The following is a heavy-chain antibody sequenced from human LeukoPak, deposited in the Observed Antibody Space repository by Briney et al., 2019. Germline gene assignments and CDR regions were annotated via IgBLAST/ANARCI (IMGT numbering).Heavy chain of an antibody. Sequence: GASVTVSCKASGGTFSSYAISWVRQAPGQGLEWMGGIIPIFGTANYAQKFQGRVTITADESTSTAYMELSSLRSEDTAVYYCARRLPFFGGNSAWFDPWGQGTLVTVSS. CDR3: ARRLPFFGGNSAWFDP. CDR1: GGTFSSYA. CDR2: IIPIFGTA. V-gene: IGHV1-69*13. D-gene: IGHD4-23*01. J-gene: IGHJ5*02.